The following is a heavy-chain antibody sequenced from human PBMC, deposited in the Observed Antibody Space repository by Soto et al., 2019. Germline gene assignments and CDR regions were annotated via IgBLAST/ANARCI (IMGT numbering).Heavy chain of an antibody. CDR3: ARGTWDLRFDP. CDR1: GGSFSGYY. D-gene: IGHD1-26*01. J-gene: IGHJ5*02. V-gene: IGHV4-34*01. Sequence: VQLQHWGAGLLKPSETLSLTCAVYGGSFSGYYWSWIRQPPGKGLEWIGEINHNGGSNYDPSLNDRVSISLDTSKNQFTLRLTSVTAADTAVYYCARGTWDLRFDPWGQGTPVTVSS. CDR2: INHNGGS.